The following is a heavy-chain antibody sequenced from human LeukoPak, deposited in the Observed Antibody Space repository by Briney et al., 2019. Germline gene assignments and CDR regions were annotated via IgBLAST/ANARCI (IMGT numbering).Heavy chain of an antibody. D-gene: IGHD6-13*01. CDR2: ISSSGGTI. J-gene: IGHJ4*02. V-gene: IGHV3-48*02. CDR3: ARSPERGSSWFAPPQDPFDY. Sequence: GGSLRLSRAASGFTFSSYSLNWVRQAPGKGVEWVSYISSSGGTIHYADSVKGRFTISRDNAKNSLYLQMNSLRDEDTAVYYCARSPERGSSWFAPPQDPFDYWGQGTLVTVSS. CDR1: GFTFSSYS.